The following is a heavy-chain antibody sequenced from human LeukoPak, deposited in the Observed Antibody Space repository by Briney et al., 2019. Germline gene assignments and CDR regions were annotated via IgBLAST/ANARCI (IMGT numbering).Heavy chain of an antibody. V-gene: IGHV3-23*01. CDR1: GFTFSSYA. CDR3: AKSSYYDSSGYYREYYFDY. J-gene: IGHJ4*02. D-gene: IGHD3-22*01. CDR2: ISGSGGST. Sequence: GGSLRLSCAASGFTFSSYAMSWVRQAPGKGLEWVSAISGSGGSTYYADSVKGRFTISRDNSKNTLYLQMNSLRDEDTAVYYCAKSSYYDSSGYYREYYFDYWGQGTLVTVSS.